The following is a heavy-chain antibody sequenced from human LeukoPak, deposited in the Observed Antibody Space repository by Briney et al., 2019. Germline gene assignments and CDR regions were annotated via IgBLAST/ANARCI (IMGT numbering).Heavy chain of an antibody. CDR3: ASTNSYYYGSGSNYYYGMDV. CDR2: IYYSGST. J-gene: IGHJ6*02. V-gene: IGHV4-31*03. D-gene: IGHD3-10*01. Sequence: SETLSLTCTVSGGSVSSGSYYWSWIRQHAGKGLEWIGYIYYSGSTYYNPSLKSRVTISVDTSKNQFSLKLSSVTAADTAVYYCASTNSYYYGSGSNYYYGMDVWGQGTTVTVSS. CDR1: GGSVSSGSYY.